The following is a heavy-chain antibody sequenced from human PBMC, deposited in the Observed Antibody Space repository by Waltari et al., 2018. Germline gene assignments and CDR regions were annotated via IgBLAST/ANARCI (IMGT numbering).Heavy chain of an antibody. D-gene: IGHD6-13*01. CDR2: MNPKSGNT. CDR1: GYTFTSSD. CDR3: ARGDWAAAGRFDY. Sequence: QVQLVQSGAEVKKPGASVKVSCKASGYTFTSSDINWVRQATGQGLEWMGWMNPKSGNTGYAQKCQGRVTITRNNAISTAYMELSSLRSEDTAVYYCARGDWAAAGRFDYWGQGTLVIVSS. V-gene: IGHV1-8*03. J-gene: IGHJ4*02.